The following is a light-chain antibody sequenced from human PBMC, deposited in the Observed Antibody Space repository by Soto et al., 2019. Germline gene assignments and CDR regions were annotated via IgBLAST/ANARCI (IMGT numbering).Light chain of an antibody. CDR2: LGS. V-gene: IGKV2-28*01. CDR1: QSLLHSNGYNY. Sequence: DIVMTQSPLSLPVTPGEPASISCRSSQSLLHSNGYNYLDWYLQKPGQSPRLLIYLGSNRASGVPDRVSGSGSGTDFTLKISRVVAEDVGVYYCMQALQTLSITFGQGTRLEIK. CDR3: MQALQTLSIT. J-gene: IGKJ5*01.